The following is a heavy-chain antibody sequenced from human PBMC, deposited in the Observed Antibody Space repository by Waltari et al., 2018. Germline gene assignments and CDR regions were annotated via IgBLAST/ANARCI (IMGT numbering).Heavy chain of an antibody. D-gene: IGHD1-1*01. CDR1: GGSISSGSYY. CDR2: IYPSGST. J-gene: IGHJ6*02. Sequence: QVQLQESGPGLVKPSQTLSLTCTVSGGSISSGSYYWSWIRQPAGKGLEWIGRIYPSGSTNYNPSLKSRVTISVDTSKNQFSLKLSSVTAADTAVYYCARLGTTENYYYGMDVWGQGTTVTVSS. V-gene: IGHV4-61*02. CDR3: ARLGTTENYYYGMDV.